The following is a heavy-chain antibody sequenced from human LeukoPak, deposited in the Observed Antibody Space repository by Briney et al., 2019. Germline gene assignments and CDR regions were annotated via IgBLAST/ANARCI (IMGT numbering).Heavy chain of an antibody. Sequence: GESLKISCKGSEYSFTSYWIGWVRQMPGKGLEWMGIIYPGDSDTRYSPSFQGQVTISADKSISTAYLQWSSLKASDTAMYYCARQGITIFGVDVFDIWGQGTMVTVSS. CDR2: IYPGDSDT. D-gene: IGHD3-3*01. J-gene: IGHJ3*02. CDR3: ARQGITIFGVDVFDI. V-gene: IGHV5-51*01. CDR1: EYSFTSYW.